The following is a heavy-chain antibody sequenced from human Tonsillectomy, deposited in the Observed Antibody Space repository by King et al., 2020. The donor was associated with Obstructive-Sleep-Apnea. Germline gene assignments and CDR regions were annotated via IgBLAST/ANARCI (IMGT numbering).Heavy chain of an antibody. CDR1: GGSFSGYY. V-gene: IGHV4-34*01. CDR2: INHSGST. D-gene: IGHD3-22*01. CDR3: ARGRVETYYYDSSGDDY. J-gene: IGHJ4*02. Sequence: VQLQQWGAGLLKPSETLSLTCAVYGGSFSGYYWSWIRQPPGKGLEWIGEINHSGSTNYNPSLKSRVTISVDTAKNRVSLKLSSVTAADTAVYYCARGRVETYYYDSSGDDYWGQGTLVTVSS.